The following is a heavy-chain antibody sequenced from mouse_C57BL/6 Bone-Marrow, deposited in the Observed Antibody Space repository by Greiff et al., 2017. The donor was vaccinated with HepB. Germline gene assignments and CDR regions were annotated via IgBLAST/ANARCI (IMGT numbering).Heavy chain of an antibody. CDR3: ARSYDYDEAMDY. V-gene: IGHV1-50*01. Sequence: QVQLQQPGAELVKPGASVKLSCKASGYTFTSYWMQWVKQRPGQGLEWIGEIDPSDSYTNYNQKFKGKATLTVDTSSSTAYMQLSSLTSEASAVYYCARSYDYDEAMDYWGQGTSVTVSS. CDR2: IDPSDSYT. D-gene: IGHD2-4*01. J-gene: IGHJ4*01. CDR1: GYTFTSYW.